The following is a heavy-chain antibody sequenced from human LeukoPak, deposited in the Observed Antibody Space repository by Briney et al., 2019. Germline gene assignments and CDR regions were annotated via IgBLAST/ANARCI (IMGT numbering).Heavy chain of an antibody. Sequence: ASVKVSCKASGFTFTSSAMQWVRQARGQRLEWIGWIVVGSGNTNYAQKFQERVTITRDMSTSTVYMELSSLRSEDTAVYYCAAGRQQLDNYYYYYYMDVWGKGTTVTVSS. D-gene: IGHD6-13*01. CDR2: IVVGSGNT. J-gene: IGHJ6*03. V-gene: IGHV1-58*02. CDR1: GFTFTSSA. CDR3: AAGRQQLDNYYYYYYMDV.